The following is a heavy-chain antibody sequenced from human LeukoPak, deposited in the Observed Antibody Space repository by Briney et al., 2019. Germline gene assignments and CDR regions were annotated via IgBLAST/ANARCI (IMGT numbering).Heavy chain of an antibody. CDR1: GGSFSGYY. Sequence: SETLSLTCAVYGGSFSGYYWSWIRQPPGKGLEWIGEINHSGSTNYNPSLKNRVTISVDTSKNQCSLKLSSVTAADTAVYYCARGISLRFLESLFPRLWFDPWGQGTLVTVSS. CDR2: INHSGST. CDR3: ARGISLRFLESLFPRLWFDP. J-gene: IGHJ5*02. V-gene: IGHV4-34*01. D-gene: IGHD3-3*01.